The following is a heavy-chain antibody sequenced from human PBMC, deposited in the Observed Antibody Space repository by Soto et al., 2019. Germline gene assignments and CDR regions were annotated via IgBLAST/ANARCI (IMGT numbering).Heavy chain of an antibody. V-gene: IGHV3-30-3*01. J-gene: IGHJ3*02. CDR1: GFTFSSYA. Sequence: GGSLRLSCAASGFTFSSYAMHWVRQAPGKGLEWVAVISYDGSNKYYADSVKGRFTISRDNSKNTLYLQMNSLRAEDTAVYYCARGGGSGYCSGGSCYLSAFDIWGQGTMVTVSS. CDR3: ARGGGSGYCSGGSCYLSAFDI. D-gene: IGHD2-15*01. CDR2: ISYDGSNK.